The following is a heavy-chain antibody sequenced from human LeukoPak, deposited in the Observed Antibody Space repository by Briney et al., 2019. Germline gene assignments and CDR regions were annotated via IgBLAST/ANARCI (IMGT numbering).Heavy chain of an antibody. V-gene: IGHV7-4-1*02. J-gene: IGHJ6*03. Sequence: GASVKVSCKASEYTFTSYAMNWVRQAPGQGLEWMGWINTNTGNPTYAQGFTGRFVFSLDTSVSTAYLQISSLKAEDTAVYYCARGQSGYRDYYYYYYMDVWGKGTTVTVSS. CDR1: EYTFTSYA. D-gene: IGHD3-3*01. CDR3: ARGQSGYRDYYYYYYMDV. CDR2: INTNTGNP.